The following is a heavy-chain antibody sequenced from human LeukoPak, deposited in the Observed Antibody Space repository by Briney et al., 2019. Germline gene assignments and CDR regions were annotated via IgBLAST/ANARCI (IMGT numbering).Heavy chain of an antibody. CDR3: AHRLRYCSGGSCYFSWFDP. J-gene: IGHJ5*02. CDR1: GGSISSGDYY. CDR2: IYWDDDK. Sequence: TLSLTCTVSGGSISSGDYYWSWIRQPPGKALEWLALIYWDDDKRYSPSLKSRLAITKDTSKDQVVLTMTNMDPVDTATYYCAHRLRYCSGGSCYFSWFDPWGQGTLVTVSS. D-gene: IGHD2-15*01. V-gene: IGHV2-5*08.